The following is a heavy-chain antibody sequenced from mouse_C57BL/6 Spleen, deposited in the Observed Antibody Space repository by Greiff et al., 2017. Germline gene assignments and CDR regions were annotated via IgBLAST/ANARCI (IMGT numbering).Heavy chain of an antibody. V-gene: IGHV14-2*01. CDR3: ANGDNDIVYFDV. CDR1: GFNINDYY. J-gene: IGHJ1*03. Sequence: VQLQQSGAELVKPGASVKLSCTASGFNINDYYMHWVKQRTEQGLEWIGRIDPEDGETKYAPKFQGKATIAADTSSNTAYLRFSSLTSEDTAVYYGANGDNDIVYFDVWGTGTTVTVSS. CDR2: IDPEDGET. D-gene: IGHD3-3*01.